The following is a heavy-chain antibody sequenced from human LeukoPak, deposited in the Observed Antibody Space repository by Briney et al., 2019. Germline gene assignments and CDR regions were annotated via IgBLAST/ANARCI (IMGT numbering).Heavy chain of an antibody. J-gene: IGHJ4*02. CDR2: INTNTGNP. CDR3: AREYSGYSSSLSMGY. CDR1: GYTFTSYA. V-gene: IGHV7-4-1*02. D-gene: IGHD6-13*01. Sequence: ASMRVSCKASGYTFTSYAMNWVRQAPGQGLEWMGWINTNTGNPTYAQGFTGRFVFSLDTSVSTAYLQISSLKAEDTAVYYCAREYSGYSSSLSMGYWGQGTLVTVSS.